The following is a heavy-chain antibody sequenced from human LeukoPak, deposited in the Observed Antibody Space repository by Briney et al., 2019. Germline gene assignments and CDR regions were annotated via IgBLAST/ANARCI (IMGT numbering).Heavy chain of an antibody. Sequence: ASVKVSCKASGYTFTSYGISWVRQAPGQGLEWMGWISAYNGNTNCAQKLQGRVTMTTDTSTSTAYMELSRLRSDDTAVYYCAREVTITGINFDYWGQGTLVTVSS. CDR3: AREVTITGINFDY. J-gene: IGHJ4*02. CDR2: ISAYNGNT. V-gene: IGHV1-18*01. D-gene: IGHD1-20*01. CDR1: GYTFTSYG.